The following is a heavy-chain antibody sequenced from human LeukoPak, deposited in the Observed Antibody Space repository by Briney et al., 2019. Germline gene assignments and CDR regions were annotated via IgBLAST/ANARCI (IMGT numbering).Heavy chain of an antibody. CDR1: GFTFSNYA. Sequence: GRSLRLSCVTSGFTFSNYAMHWVRQAPGKGLEWVSAISGSGGSTYYADSVKGRFTISRDNSKNTLYLQMNSLRAEDTAVYYCAKDIVVVPAAMGWFDPWGQGTLVTVSS. V-gene: IGHV3-23*01. CDR3: AKDIVVVPAAMGWFDP. J-gene: IGHJ5*02. D-gene: IGHD2-2*01. CDR2: ISGSGGST.